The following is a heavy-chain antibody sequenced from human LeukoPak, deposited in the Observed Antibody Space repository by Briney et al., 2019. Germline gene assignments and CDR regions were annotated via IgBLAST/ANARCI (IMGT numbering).Heavy chain of an antibody. CDR2: ISGSGGST. CDR1: GFTFSSYD. Sequence: GGSLRLSCAASGFTFSSYDMSWVRQAPGKGLEWVSAISGSGGSTYYADSVKGRFTISRANSKNTLYLQMNSLRAEDMAVYYCANDLKATMVRGVIRYDYWGQGTLVSVSS. J-gene: IGHJ4*02. CDR3: ANDLKATMVRGVIRYDY. D-gene: IGHD3-10*01. V-gene: IGHV3-23*01.